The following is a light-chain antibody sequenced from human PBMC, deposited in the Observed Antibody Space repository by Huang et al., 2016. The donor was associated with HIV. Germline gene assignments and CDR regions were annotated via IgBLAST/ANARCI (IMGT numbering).Light chain of an antibody. Sequence: EILMTQSPDTLSVSPGERATLSCRTSQSVSNNLAWYQQIPGQAPRRLIYGTSTRATGVPARFSASGSGTDFALTISSLTSEDFALYFCQQYNDWPPTFGQGTKLEI. CDR1: QSVSNN. CDR3: QQYNDWPPT. CDR2: GTS. J-gene: IGKJ2*01. V-gene: IGKV3-15*01.